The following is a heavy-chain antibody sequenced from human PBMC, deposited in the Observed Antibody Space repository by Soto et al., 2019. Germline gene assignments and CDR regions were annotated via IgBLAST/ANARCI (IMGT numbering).Heavy chain of an antibody. CDR3: AKVRYYDILTGSQYNDY. CDR1: GFTFSSYA. D-gene: IGHD3-9*01. Sequence: GGSLRLSCAASGFTFSSYAMSWVRQAPGKGLEWVSAISGSGGSTYYADSVKGRGTISRDNSKNTLYLQMNSLRAEDTAVYYCAKVRYYDILTGSQYNDYWGQGTLVTVSS. CDR2: ISGSGGST. J-gene: IGHJ4*02. V-gene: IGHV3-23*01.